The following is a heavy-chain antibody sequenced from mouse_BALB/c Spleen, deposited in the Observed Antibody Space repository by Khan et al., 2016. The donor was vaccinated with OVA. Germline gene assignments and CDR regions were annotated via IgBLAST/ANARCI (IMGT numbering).Heavy chain of an antibody. CDR1: GYIFTSYW. CDR2: IYPGSDKT. Sequence: QVQLKQSGAELVRPGASVKLSCKTSGYIFTSYWIHWVKQRSGQGLEWLARIYPGSDKTYYCGKLKDKATLTADKSSNTTFMLLSSLKSEDSAGYFCAMEEALYYVDYWGQGTTLTVSS. V-gene: IGHV1-76*01. CDR3: AMEEALYYVDY. J-gene: IGHJ2*01. D-gene: IGHD3-2*02.